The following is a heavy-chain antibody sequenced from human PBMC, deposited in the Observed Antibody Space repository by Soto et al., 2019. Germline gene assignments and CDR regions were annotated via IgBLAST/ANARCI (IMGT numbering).Heavy chain of an antibody. D-gene: IGHD5-18*01. CDR2: LNPKSGGT. CDR1: GYTFTDYY. CDR3: ATPPFAQSTDMVVDY. Sequence: ASVKVSCKASGYTFTDYYVHWVRQAPGQGLEWMGWLNPKSGGTNYAQNFQDRATMTRDTSITTAYMELNWLTSDDTAIYYCATPPFAQSTDMVVDYWGQGTLVTVSS. J-gene: IGHJ4*02. V-gene: IGHV1-2*02.